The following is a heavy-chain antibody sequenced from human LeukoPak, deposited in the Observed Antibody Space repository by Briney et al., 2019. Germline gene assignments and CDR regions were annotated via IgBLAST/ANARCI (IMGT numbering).Heavy chain of an antibody. CDR1: GYTFTSYD. CDR3: AKDGGSGWYFDY. J-gene: IGHJ4*02. D-gene: IGHD6-19*01. Sequence: ASVKVSCKASGYTFTSYDINWVRQATGQGLEWMGGIIPIFGTANYAQKFQGRVTITADESTSTAYMELNSLRAEDTAVYYCAKDGGSGWYFDYWGQGTLVTVSS. V-gene: IGHV1-69*13. CDR2: IIPIFGTA.